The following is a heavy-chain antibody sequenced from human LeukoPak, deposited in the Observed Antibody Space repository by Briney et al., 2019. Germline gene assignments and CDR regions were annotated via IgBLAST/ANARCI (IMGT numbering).Heavy chain of an antibody. D-gene: IGHD2-15*01. J-gene: IGHJ4*02. CDR1: GGSIRSGDYY. CDR3: ARAPVGYCSGGTCKRYFDY. Sequence: SQTLSLTCTVSGGSIRSGDYYWSWIRQPPGKGLEYIGYINFSGSTSYNPSLKGRLTISVVTSKNQFSLKLSSVTAADTAVYYCARAPVGYCSGGTCKRYFDYWGQGTLVTVSS. V-gene: IGHV4-30-4*01. CDR2: INFSGST.